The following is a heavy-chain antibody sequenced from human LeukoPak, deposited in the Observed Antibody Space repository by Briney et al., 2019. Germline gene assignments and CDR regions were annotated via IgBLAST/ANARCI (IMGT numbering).Heavy chain of an antibody. Sequence: SETLSLTCAVYGGSFSGYYWSWIRQPPGKGLEWIGEINHSGSTNYNPSLKSRVTISVDTSKNQFSLKLSSVTAADTAVYYCARVVTIFGVVVYFDYWGQGTLVTVSS. CDR3: ARVVTIFGVVVYFDY. J-gene: IGHJ4*02. CDR1: GGSFSGYY. V-gene: IGHV4-34*01. D-gene: IGHD3-3*01. CDR2: INHSGST.